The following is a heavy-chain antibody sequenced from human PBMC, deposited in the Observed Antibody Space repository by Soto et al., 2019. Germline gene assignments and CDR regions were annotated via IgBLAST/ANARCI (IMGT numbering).Heavy chain of an antibody. CDR1: GFTFSSYG. CDR2: ISYDGSNK. Sequence: QTGGSLRLSCAASGFTFSSYGMHWVRQAPGKGLEWVAVISYDGSNKYYADSVKGRFTISRDNSKNTLYLQMNSLRAEDTAVYYCAKDRSSSSKYYYYGMDVWGQGTTVTVSS. D-gene: IGHD6-6*01. V-gene: IGHV3-30*18. CDR3: AKDRSSSSKYYYYGMDV. J-gene: IGHJ6*02.